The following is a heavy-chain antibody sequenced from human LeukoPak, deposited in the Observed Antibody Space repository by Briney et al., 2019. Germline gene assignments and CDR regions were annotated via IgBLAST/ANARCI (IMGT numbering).Heavy chain of an antibody. D-gene: IGHD6-19*01. J-gene: IGHJ4*02. CDR2: IIETGASP. CDR3: ARRGAGSGGLDY. Sequence: PGGSLTLSCAASGFSFSLYAMNWVRQAPGKGREWVSTIIETGASPYYADSVRGRFTVSRDSSKNMFYLQMNSLRAEDTAIYYCARRGAGSGGLDYWGQGTLVTVSS. CDR1: GFSFSLYA. V-gene: IGHV3-23*01.